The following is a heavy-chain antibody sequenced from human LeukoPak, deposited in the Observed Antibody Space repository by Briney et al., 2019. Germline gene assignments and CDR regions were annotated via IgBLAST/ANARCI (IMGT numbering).Heavy chain of an antibody. CDR3: ARVLLPESTAMVDYYDSSGYYYGGT. CDR2: IIPIFGTA. D-gene: IGHD3-22*01. CDR1: GGTFSSYA. Sequence: ASVKVSCKASGGTFSSYAISWVRQAPGQGLEWMGGIIPIFGTANYAQKFQGRVTITADESTSTAYMELSSLRSEDTAVYYCARVLLPESTAMVDYYDSSGYYYGGTWGQGTLVTVSS. J-gene: IGHJ5*02. V-gene: IGHV1-69*13.